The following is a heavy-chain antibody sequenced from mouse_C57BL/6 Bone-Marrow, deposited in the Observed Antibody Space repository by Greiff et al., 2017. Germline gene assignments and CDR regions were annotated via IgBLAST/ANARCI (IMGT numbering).Heavy chain of an antibody. CDR1: GFTFSSYA. Sequence: EVKLMESGGGLVKPGGSLKLSCAASGFTFSSYAMSWVRQTPEKRLEWVATISDGGSYTYYPDNVKGRFTISRDNAKNNLYLQMSHLKSEDTAMYYGASRGWYFDVWGTGTTVTVAS. CDR2: ISDGGSYT. CDR3: ASRGWYFDV. V-gene: IGHV5-4*03. J-gene: IGHJ1*03.